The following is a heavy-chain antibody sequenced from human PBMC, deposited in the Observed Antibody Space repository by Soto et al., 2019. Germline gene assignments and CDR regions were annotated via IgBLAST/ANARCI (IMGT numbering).Heavy chain of an antibody. D-gene: IGHD6-19*01. CDR3: ASDKSPYSSGWHNRHFDY. CDR1: GFTFSSYA. V-gene: IGHV3-30-3*01. Sequence: QVQLVESGGGVVQRGRSLRLSCAASGFTFSSYAMHWVRQAPGKGLEWVAVISYDGSNKYYADSVKGRFTISRDNSKNTLYLQMNSLRAEDTAVYYCASDKSPYSSGWHNRHFDYWGQGTLVTVSS. CDR2: ISYDGSNK. J-gene: IGHJ4*02.